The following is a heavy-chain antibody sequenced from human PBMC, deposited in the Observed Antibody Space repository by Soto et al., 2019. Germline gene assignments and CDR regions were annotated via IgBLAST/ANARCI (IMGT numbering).Heavy chain of an antibody. CDR1: GGTFSSYA. CDR3: TRDRGRRYYDGRGYYYSAY. CDR2: FIPIFGKT. D-gene: IGHD3-22*01. J-gene: IGHJ4*02. V-gene: IGHV1-69*01. Sequence: QVHLVQSGAEVKKPGSSVKVSCNASGGTFSSYAISWVRQAPGQGLEWMGGFIPIFGKTNYAQKFQGRVTITADESTSTAYMELSSLRSADTSVYYCTRDRGRRYYDGRGYYYSAYWGQGTLVTVSS.